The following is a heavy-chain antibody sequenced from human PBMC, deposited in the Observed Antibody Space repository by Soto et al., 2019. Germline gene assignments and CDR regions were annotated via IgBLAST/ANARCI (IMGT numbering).Heavy chain of an antibody. V-gene: IGHV3-7*03. J-gene: IGHJ5*02. CDR3: ARSITTLGVVTISDDNWFDP. CDR1: GLTFSSYW. Sequence: EGQLVESGGGLVQPGGSLRLSCEASGLTFSSYWMTWVRQAPGKGLEWVADIKPDGSEKYYVDSVEGRFTISGDNAKNSIYLEMNSLRVEDTAVYYCARSITTLGVVTISDDNWFDPWGQGTPVTVSS. D-gene: IGHD3-3*01. CDR2: IKPDGSEK.